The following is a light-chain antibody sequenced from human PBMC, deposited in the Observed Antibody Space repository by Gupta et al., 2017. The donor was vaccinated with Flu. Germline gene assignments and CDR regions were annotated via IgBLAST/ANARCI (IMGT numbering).Light chain of an antibody. CDR3: HQYGSTPPIT. Sequence: IVLTQSPGTLSLSPGERATLSCRASQSVSSSYLAWYQQKPGQAPRLLIYGASSRATGIPDRFSRSGSGTDFTRIISRLEPEDLSVYYCHQYGSTPPITFGRGTQVEI. CDR1: QSVSSSY. J-gene: IGKJ5*01. V-gene: IGKV3-20*01. CDR2: GAS.